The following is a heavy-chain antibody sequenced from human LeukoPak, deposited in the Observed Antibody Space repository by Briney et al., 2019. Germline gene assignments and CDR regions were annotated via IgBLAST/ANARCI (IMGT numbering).Heavy chain of an antibody. V-gene: IGHV3-23*01. J-gene: IGHJ4*02. CDR3: ARGRAVVTGFDY. D-gene: IGHD4-23*01. CDR2: ISGSGGST. CDR1: GFTFSSYG. Sequence: GGSLRVSCAASGFTFSSYGMSWVRQAPGKGLEWVSGISGSGGSTYYADSVKGRFTISRDNAKNSLYLQMNSLRAEDTAVYYCARGRAVVTGFDYWGQGTLVTVSS.